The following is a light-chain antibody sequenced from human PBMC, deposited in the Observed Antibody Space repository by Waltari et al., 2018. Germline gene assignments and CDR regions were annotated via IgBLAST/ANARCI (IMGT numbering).Light chain of an antibody. V-gene: IGKV3-20*01. Sequence: ELVLMQSPGTLSLSPGERGTLSCRASQSVSRFLAWYQQKPGQAPRLLIYGASTRATDIPDRFSGSGSGTDFSLTISRLEPEDFAVYYCQKYDRLPATFGQGTKVEIK. J-gene: IGKJ1*01. CDR1: QSVSRF. CDR2: GAS. CDR3: QKYDRLPAT.